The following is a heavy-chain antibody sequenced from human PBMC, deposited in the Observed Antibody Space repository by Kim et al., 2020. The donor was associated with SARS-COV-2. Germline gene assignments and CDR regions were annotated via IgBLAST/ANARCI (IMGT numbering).Heavy chain of an antibody. V-gene: IGHV3-23*01. D-gene: IGHD3-22*01. CDR1: GFTFTTYC. Sequence: GGSLRLSCAASGFTFTTYCMSWVRQAPGKGLEWVASISGNGRHSYYADAVNGRFTISRDNSKNTLQLQMSSLRGEDTALYKCVKARQTSGYNF. CDR2: ISGNGRHS. J-gene: IGHJ4*01. CDR3: VKARQTSGYNF.